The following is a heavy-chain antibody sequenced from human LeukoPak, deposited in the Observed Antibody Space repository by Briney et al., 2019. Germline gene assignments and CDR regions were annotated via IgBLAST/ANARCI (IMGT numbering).Heavy chain of an antibody. D-gene: IGHD2-2*01. CDR1: GFTFSRYG. CDR3: AKAPPDCNSVSCYADY. V-gene: IGHV3-30*18. Sequence: GRSLRLSCAASGFTFSRYGMHWVRQAPGKGLEWVAIISYDGSNKYYADSVKGRFTISRDNSKNTLYLQMNGLRAEDSAVYYCAKAPPDCNSVSCYADYWGQGTLVTVSS. J-gene: IGHJ4*02. CDR2: ISYDGSNK.